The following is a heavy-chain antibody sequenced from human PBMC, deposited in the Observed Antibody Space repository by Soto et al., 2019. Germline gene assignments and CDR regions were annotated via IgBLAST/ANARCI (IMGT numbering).Heavy chain of an antibody. V-gene: IGHV4-39*01. CDR2: IYYSGST. CDR1: GGSISSSSYY. J-gene: IGHJ5*02. D-gene: IGHD5-12*01. CDR3: ARLEGDGYTYFHWYHP. Sequence: QLQLQESGPGLVKPSETLSLTCTVSGGSISSSSYYWGWIRQPPGKGLEGIGSIYYSGSTYYNPSLKTRVTISVDTSKIQFSLKLSCVTAANTAVYYCARLEGDGYTYFHWYHPGGQGTPVTVSS.